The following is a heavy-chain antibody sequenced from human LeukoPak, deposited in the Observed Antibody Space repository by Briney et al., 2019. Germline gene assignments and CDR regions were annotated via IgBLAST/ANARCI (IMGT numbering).Heavy chain of an antibody. CDR2: IRSNDEAATT. Sequence: GGSLRLSCAASGLNFNRAWMSWVRQAPGKGLEWVGRIRSNDEAATTDYAAPVRGRFTISRDDSKTTVYLQMNSLKTEDTAVYYCITDPPISRYFDWVFLRWVDPRAQGALVTVSS. V-gene: IGHV3-15*01. J-gene: IGHJ5*02. CDR3: ITDPPISRYFDWVFLRWVDP. CDR1: GLNFNRAW. D-gene: IGHD3-9*01.